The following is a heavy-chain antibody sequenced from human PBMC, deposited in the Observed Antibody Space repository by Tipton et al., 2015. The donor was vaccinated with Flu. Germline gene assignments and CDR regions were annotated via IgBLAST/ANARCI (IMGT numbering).Heavy chain of an antibody. CDR3: AKVIPELVAGLDY. CDR1: GFTFSRYA. Sequence: SLRLSCAASGFTFSRYAMSWVRQAPGKGLEWVAGVSGGGTTYFADAVKGRFTISRDNSRNKVFLQMNNLRVEDTAEYYCAKVIPELVAGLDYWGRGTLVTVSS. V-gene: IGHV3-23*01. CDR2: VSGGGTT. D-gene: IGHD6-19*01. J-gene: IGHJ4*02.